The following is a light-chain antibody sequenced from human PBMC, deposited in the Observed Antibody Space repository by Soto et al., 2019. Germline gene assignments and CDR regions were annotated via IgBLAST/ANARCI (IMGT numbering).Light chain of an antibody. J-gene: IGLJ3*02. Sequence: QSVLTQPPSVSGAPGQRVTISCTGSSSNIGAGYDVHWYQQLPGTAPKLLIYGNNNRPSGVPDRFSGSKSGTSASLAITGLQAEDEADYYCQSYDSSLNGRVFGGGTKLTVL. CDR3: QSYDSSLNGRV. CDR1: SSNIGAGYD. V-gene: IGLV1-40*01. CDR2: GNN.